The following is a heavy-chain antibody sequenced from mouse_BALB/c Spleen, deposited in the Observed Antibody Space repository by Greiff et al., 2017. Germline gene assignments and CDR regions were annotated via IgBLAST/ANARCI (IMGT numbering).Heavy chain of an antibody. V-gene: IGHV5-9-3*01. D-gene: IGHD2-4*01. CDR2: ISSGGSYT. J-gene: IGHJ4*01. CDR1: GFTFSSYA. Sequence: EVQLVESGGGLVKPGGSLKLSCAASGFTFSSYAMSWVRQTPEKRLEWVATISSGGSYTYYPDSVKGRFTISRDNAKNTLYLQMSSLRSEDTAMYYCAREEDYDYDENYYAMDYWGQGTSVTVSS. CDR3: AREEDYDYDENYYAMDY.